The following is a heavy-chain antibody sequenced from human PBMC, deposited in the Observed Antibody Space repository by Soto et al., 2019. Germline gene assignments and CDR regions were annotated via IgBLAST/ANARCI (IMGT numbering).Heavy chain of an antibody. V-gene: IGHV1-3*05. D-gene: IGHD6-19*01. CDR3: ARAVAVAADFDY. CDR1: GYTFTGYA. CDR2: INAGNGNT. J-gene: IGHJ4*02. Sequence: QDQLVQSGAEEKKPGASVKVSCKASGYTFTGYAMHWVRQAPGQSLEWMGWINAGNGNTKYSQKFQGRVTITRDTSASTAYMELSSLRSEDTAVYYCARAVAVAADFDYWGQGTLVTVSS.